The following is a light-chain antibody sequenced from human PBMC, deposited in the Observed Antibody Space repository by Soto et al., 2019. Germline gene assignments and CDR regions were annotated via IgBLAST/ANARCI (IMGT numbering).Light chain of an antibody. CDR1: QSVLYIPTNKNY. CDR3: QQYFTTPTLG. J-gene: IGKJ4*01. V-gene: IGKV4-1*01. Sequence: DILMTESPDSLVVSLGERATINCKSSQSVLYIPTNKNYLAWYQQKPGQPPKLLIYWASTRESGVPDRFGGSGSGTDFTLTISSLQAEDVAVYYCQQYFTTPTLGFGGGAKVEIK. CDR2: WAS.